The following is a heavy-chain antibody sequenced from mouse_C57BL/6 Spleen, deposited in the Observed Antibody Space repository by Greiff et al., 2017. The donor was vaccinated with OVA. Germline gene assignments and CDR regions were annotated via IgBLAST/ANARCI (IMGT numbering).Heavy chain of an antibody. D-gene: IGHD2-1*01. CDR3: AREVSYGNYVYAMDY. CDR1: GYTFTSYW. V-gene: IGHV1-55*01. CDR2: IYPGSGST. J-gene: IGHJ4*01. Sequence: QVQLQQPGAELVKPGASVKMSCKASGYTFTSYWITWVKQRPGQGLEWIGDIYPGSGSTNYNEKFKSKATLTVDTSSSTAYMQLSSLTSEDSAVYYCAREVSYGNYVYAMDYWGQGTSVTVSS.